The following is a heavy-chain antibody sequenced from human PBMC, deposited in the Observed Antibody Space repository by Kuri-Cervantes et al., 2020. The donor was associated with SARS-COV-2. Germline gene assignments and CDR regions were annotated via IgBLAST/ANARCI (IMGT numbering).Heavy chain of an antibody. Sequence: SETLSLTCTVSGYSISSGYYWGWIRQPPGKGLEWIGSIYHSGSTYYNPSLKSRVTISVDTSKNQFSLKLSSVTAADTAVYYCARQAAAVEYSSSSGAFDIWGQGTMVTVSS. CDR3: ARQAAAVEYSSSSGAFDI. J-gene: IGHJ3*02. CDR1: GYSISSGYY. V-gene: IGHV4-38-2*02. CDR2: IYHSGST. D-gene: IGHD6-6*01.